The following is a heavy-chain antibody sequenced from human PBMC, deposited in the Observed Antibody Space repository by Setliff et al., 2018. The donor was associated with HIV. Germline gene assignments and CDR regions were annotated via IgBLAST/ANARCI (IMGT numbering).Heavy chain of an antibody. J-gene: IGHJ4*02. Sequence: ASVKVSCKASGYIFIDYYMHWVRQAPGQGPEWMGMINPRGGSTSYAQNFQGRITMTRNTSITTAYMELTSLKSEDTAVYYCARGRYSSGLTDYWGQGTLVTVSS. D-gene: IGHD6-19*01. V-gene: IGHV1-46*01. CDR3: ARGRYSSGLTDY. CDR2: INPRGGST. CDR1: GYIFIDYY.